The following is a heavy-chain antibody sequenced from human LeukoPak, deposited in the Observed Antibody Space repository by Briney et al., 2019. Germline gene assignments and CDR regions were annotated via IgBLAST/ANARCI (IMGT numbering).Heavy chain of an antibody. CDR3: ARAGPYCGGDCSIDY. D-gene: IGHD2-21*02. CDR1: GGTFSSYA. V-gene: IGHV1-69*04. Sequence: VASVKVSCTASGGTFSSYAISWVRQAPGQGLEWMGRIIPILGIANYAQKFQGRVTITADKSTSTAYMELSSLRSEDTAVYYCARAGPYCGGDCSIDYWGQGTLVTVSS. CDR2: IIPILGIA. J-gene: IGHJ4*02.